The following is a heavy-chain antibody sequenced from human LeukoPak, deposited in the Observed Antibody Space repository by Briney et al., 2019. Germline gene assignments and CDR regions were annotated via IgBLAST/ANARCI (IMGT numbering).Heavy chain of an antibody. CDR3: AREDTGGLDY. Sequence: NPSETLSLTCTVSGGSISSSSYYCGWIRQPPGKGLEWIGSFYYSGSTYYNPSLKSRVTISVDTSKNQFSLKLISVTAADTAVYYCAREDTGGLDYWGQGILVTVSP. D-gene: IGHD2-8*02. J-gene: IGHJ4*02. CDR2: FYYSGST. CDR1: GGSISSSSYY. V-gene: IGHV4-39*07.